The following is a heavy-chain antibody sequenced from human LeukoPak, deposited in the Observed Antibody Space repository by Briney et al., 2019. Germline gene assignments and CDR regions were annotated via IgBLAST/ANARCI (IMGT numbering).Heavy chain of an antibody. V-gene: IGHV4-34*01. Sequence: SETLSLTCAVYGGSFSGYYWSWIRQPPGKGLEWIGEINHSGSTNYNPSLKSRVTISVDTSKNQFSLKLSSVTAADTAVYYCTRGISGSGSYGHFDYWGQGILVTVSS. CDR1: GGSFSGYY. CDR3: TRGISGSGSYGHFDY. CDR2: INHSGST. J-gene: IGHJ4*02. D-gene: IGHD1-26*01.